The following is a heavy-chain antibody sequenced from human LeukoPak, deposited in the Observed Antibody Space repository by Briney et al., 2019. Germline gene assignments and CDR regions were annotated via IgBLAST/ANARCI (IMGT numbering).Heavy chain of an antibody. CDR2: ISGSGGST. CDR3: AKGPYYYDTSGYNGDY. CDR1: GFTFSNYA. J-gene: IGHJ4*02. V-gene: IGHV3-23*01. Sequence: PGGSLRLSCAASGFTFSNYAMSGVRQAPGKGREWVSSISGSGGSTYYADSVKGRFTISRDNSKNTLFLQMNSLRAEDTAVYYCAKGPYYYDTSGYNGDYWGQGTLVTVSS. D-gene: IGHD3-22*01.